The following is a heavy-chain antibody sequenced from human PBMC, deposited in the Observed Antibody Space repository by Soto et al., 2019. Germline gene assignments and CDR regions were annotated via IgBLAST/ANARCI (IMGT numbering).Heavy chain of an antibody. CDR3: ARVNYITIFGVVIPWFDP. D-gene: IGHD3-3*01. Sequence: PGGSLRLSCAASGFTFSDYYMSWIRQAPGKGLEWVSYISSSGSTIYYADSVKGRFTISRDNAKNSLYLQMNSLRAEDTAVYYCARVNYITIFGVVIPWFDPWGKGTLVTVSS. CDR2: ISSSGSTI. CDR1: GFTFSDYY. V-gene: IGHV3-11*01. J-gene: IGHJ5*02.